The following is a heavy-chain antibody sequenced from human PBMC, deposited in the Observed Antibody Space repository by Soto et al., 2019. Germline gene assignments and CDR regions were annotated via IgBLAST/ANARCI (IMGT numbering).Heavy chain of an antibody. D-gene: IGHD3-10*01. V-gene: IGHV3-23*01. J-gene: IGHJ4*02. Sequence: GESLKISCEASGFSFSNQALSWVRQAPGKGLEWVSTISANSGSTYYAASVKGRFNISRDNSKNTLDLQMNSLRAEDTAVYYCGPQILWYGEIPNFGSWGQGTLVTVSS. CDR3: GPQILWYGEIPNFGS. CDR1: GFSFSNQA. CDR2: ISANSGST.